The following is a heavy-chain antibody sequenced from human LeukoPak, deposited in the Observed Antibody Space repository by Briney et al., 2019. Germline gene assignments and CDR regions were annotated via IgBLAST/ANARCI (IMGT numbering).Heavy chain of an antibody. Sequence: ASVKVSCKASGGTFSSYAISWVRQAPGQGLEWMGRIIPILGIANYAQKFQARVTITADKSTSTAYMELSSLRSEDTAVYYCARGQTTFGGVIVSNWFDPWGQGTLVTVSS. D-gene: IGHD3-16*02. CDR2: IIPILGIA. CDR3: ARGQTTFGGVIVSNWFDP. J-gene: IGHJ5*02. V-gene: IGHV1-69*04. CDR1: GGTFSSYA.